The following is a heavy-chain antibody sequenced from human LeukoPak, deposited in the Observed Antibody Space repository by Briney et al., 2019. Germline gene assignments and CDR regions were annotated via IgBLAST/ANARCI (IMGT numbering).Heavy chain of an antibody. J-gene: IGHJ4*02. CDR1: GFIFDDYA. CDR3: ARGYGSGWYEGGVDY. CDR2: ISWNTGSI. Sequence: GGSLRLSCAASGFIFDDYAMHWVRQAPGKGLEWVSGISWNTGSIAYADSVKGRFTISRDNAKNSLYLQMNSLRAEDTALYYCARGYGSGWYEGGVDYWGQGTLVTVSS. D-gene: IGHD6-19*01. V-gene: IGHV3-9*01.